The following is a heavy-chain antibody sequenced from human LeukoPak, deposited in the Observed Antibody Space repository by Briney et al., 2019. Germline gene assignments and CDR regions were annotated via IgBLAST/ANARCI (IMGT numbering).Heavy chain of an antibody. CDR2: INTYNGHT. CDR1: GYTFTNYG. Sequence: GASVKVSCKASGYTFTNYGITWVRQAPGQGLEWMGWINTYNGHTNYAQKLQGRLTMTTDTSTSIAYMELRSLRSDDTAVYYCARNSSGYYSDYWGQGTLVTVSS. V-gene: IGHV1-18*01. CDR3: ARNSSGYYSDY. J-gene: IGHJ4*02. D-gene: IGHD3-22*01.